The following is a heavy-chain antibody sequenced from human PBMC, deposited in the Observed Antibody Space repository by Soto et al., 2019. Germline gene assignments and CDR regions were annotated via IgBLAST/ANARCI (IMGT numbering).Heavy chain of an antibody. V-gene: IGHV4-39*01. D-gene: IGHD4-17*01. CDR2: IYYSGSA. CDR1: GGSISSSTYY. CDR3: ARHGVDYGDYASYYYYGMDV. Sequence: QLQLQESGPGLVKPSETLSLTCTVSGGSISSSTYYWGWIRQPPGKGLEWIGMIYYSGSAYYNPSLKRRVTISIDTSKNQSSLRLSSVTSADTAVYYCARHGVDYGDYASYYYYGMDVWGRGTAVTVSS. J-gene: IGHJ6*02.